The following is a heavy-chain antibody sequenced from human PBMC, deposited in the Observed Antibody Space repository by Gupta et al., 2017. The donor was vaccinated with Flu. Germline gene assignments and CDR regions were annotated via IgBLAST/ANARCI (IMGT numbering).Heavy chain of an antibody. J-gene: IGHJ4*02. V-gene: IGHV3-7*01. CDR1: GLTFSNYW. CDR3: AREFPAHSSGWYGSDY. CDR2: IEKDGSEK. Sequence: EVQLVESGGGLVQPGGSLRLSCAASGLTFSNYWMSWVRQAPGKGLEWVANIEKDGSEKYYVDSLKSRFTISRDNANNSLYLQMNSLRAEDTAIDYCAREFPAHSSGWYGSDYWGQGTLVTVSS. D-gene: IGHD6-19*01.